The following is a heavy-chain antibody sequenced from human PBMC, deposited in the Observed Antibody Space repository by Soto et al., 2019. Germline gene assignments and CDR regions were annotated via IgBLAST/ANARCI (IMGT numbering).Heavy chain of an antibody. CDR3: ARDLGKWLVQGAFDI. D-gene: IGHD6-19*01. J-gene: IGHJ3*02. V-gene: IGHV4-59*12. CDR2: IDYSGSS. CDR1: GGSISTKY. Sequence: SETLSLTCTVSGGSISTKYWNWIRQPPGEGLEWIGYIDYSGSSKSNPSLNSRVTMSVDTSKNQFSLKLTSVTAADTAVYYCARDLGKWLVQGAFDIWGPGTMVTV.